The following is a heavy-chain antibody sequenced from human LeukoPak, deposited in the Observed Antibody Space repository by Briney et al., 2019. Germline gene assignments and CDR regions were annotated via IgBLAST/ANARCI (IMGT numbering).Heavy chain of an antibody. D-gene: IGHD3-22*01. CDR3: ASQLYDSSGYLLFY. J-gene: IGHJ4*02. CDR1: GYTFTGYY. V-gene: IGHV1-2*02. CDR2: INPNSGGT. Sequence: ASVKVSCXASGYTFTGYYMHWVRQAPGQGLGWMGWINPNSGGTNYAQKFQGRVTMTRDTSTSTAYMELSRLRSDDTAVYYCASQLYDSSGYLLFYWGQGTLVTVSS.